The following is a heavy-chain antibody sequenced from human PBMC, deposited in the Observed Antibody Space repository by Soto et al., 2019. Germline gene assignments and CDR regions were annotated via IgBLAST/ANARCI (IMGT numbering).Heavy chain of an antibody. Sequence: GESLKISCKGSGYRFTAYWVGWVRQMPGEGLEWMGIMYPGDSDTKYSPSFQGQVTISADKSINTAYLQWSSLKASDTAMYYCARLQAAAGDNDLTFDYWGQGTLVTVSS. J-gene: IGHJ4*02. V-gene: IGHV5-51*01. CDR1: GYRFTAYW. CDR3: ARLQAAAGDNDLTFDY. CDR2: MYPGDSDT. D-gene: IGHD6-13*01.